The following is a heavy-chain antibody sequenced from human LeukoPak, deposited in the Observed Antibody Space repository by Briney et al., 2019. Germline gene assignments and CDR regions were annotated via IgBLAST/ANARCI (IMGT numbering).Heavy chain of an antibody. V-gene: IGHV3-53*01. J-gene: IGHJ3*02. Sequence: PGGSLRLSCAASGFTVSSNYMSWVRQAPGKGLGWGSVIYSGGNTYYGDSVKGRFTISRDNSKNTLYLQMNSLRAEDTAVYYCARDGGYSGYADAFDIWGQGTMVTVSS. D-gene: IGHD5-12*01. CDR2: IYSGGNT. CDR3: ARDGGYSGYADAFDI. CDR1: GFTVSSNY.